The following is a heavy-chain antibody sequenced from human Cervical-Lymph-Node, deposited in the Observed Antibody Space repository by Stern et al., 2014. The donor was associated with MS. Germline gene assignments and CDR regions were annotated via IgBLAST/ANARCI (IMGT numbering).Heavy chain of an antibody. CDR1: GGTFTTYT. CDR3: ATTQTSYGSGSYLDN. J-gene: IGHJ4*02. D-gene: IGHD3-10*01. CDR2: LTTVLSVT. V-gene: IGHV1-69*09. Sequence: QVQLVQSGAEVKKPGSSVKVSCKASGGTFTTYTISWVRQAPGQGLEWKGRLTTVLSVTNFAQNFQDRLTLSVDKSSNTVHMELSGLTSGDTAVYYCATTQTSYGSGSYLDNWGQGTLVIVSS.